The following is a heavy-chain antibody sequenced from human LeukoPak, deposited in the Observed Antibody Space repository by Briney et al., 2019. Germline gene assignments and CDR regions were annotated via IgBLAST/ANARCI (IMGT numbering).Heavy chain of an antibody. CDR1: GFTFSSYS. Sequence: PGGSLRLSCAASGFTFSSYSMNWVRQAPGKGLEWVSSISSSSYIYYADSVKGRFTISRDNAKNSLYLQMNSLRAEDTAVYYCARDRDKDYGDGGGNWFDPWGQGTLVTVSS. J-gene: IGHJ5*02. D-gene: IGHD4-17*01. CDR2: ISSSSYI. V-gene: IGHV3-21*01. CDR3: ARDRDKDYGDGGGNWFDP.